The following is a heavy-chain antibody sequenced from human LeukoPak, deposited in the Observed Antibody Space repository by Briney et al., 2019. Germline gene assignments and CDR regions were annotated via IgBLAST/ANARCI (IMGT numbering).Heavy chain of an antibody. CDR3: ARVQLPTGWFDP. D-gene: IGHD1-7*01. CDR1: GYTFTGYY. J-gene: IGHJ5*02. V-gene: IGHV1-2*02. Sequence: ASVKVSCKASGYTFTGYYMHWARQAPGQGLEWMGWINPNSGGTNYAQKFQGRVTMTRDTSISTAYMELSRLRSDDTAVYYCARVQLPTGWFDPWGQGTLVTVSS. CDR2: INPNSGGT.